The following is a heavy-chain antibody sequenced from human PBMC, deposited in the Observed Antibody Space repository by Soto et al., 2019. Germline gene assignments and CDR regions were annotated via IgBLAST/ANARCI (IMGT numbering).Heavy chain of an antibody. D-gene: IGHD3-22*01. CDR1: GYSFTSYW. J-gene: IGHJ4*02. Sequence: GESLKISCKGSGYSFTSYWIGWVRQMPGKGLEWMGIIYPGDSDTRYSPSFQGQVTISADKSISTAYLQWSSLKASDTAMYYCARSNYYYDSSGYYYDRYDYWGQGTLVTVSS. CDR2: IYPGDSDT. V-gene: IGHV5-51*01. CDR3: ARSNYYYDSSGYYYDRYDY.